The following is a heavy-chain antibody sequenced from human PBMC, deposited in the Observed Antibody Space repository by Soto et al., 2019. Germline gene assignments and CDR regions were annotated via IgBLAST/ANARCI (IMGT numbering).Heavy chain of an antibody. CDR1: GFTFSNAW. J-gene: IGHJ6*02. Sequence: PGGSLRLSCAASGFTFSNAWMNWVRQAPGKGLEWVGRIKSKTDGGTTDYAAPVKGRFTISRDDSKNTLYLQMNSLKTEDTAVYYCTTDCRMDTAMVIHYGMDVWGQGTTVTVSS. V-gene: IGHV3-15*07. D-gene: IGHD5-18*01. CDR2: IKSKTDGGTT. CDR3: TTDCRMDTAMVIHYGMDV.